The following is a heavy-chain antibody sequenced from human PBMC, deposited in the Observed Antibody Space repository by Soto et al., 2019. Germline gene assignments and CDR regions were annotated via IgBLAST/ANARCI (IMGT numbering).Heavy chain of an antibody. CDR3: ANDRTNCNTPAEGYCYDC. J-gene: IGHJ6*01. Sequence: VQLLESGGGLVQPGGSLRLSCAASGFTFSAYAMSWVRQAPGKGLEWVSALSGGGGSTYYAGSVKGRFTIARDNSKYTLKLTTNSLRAAHTIIYYWANDRTNCNTPAEGYCYDCWG. CDR1: GFTFSAYA. V-gene: IGHV3-23*01. D-gene: IGHD5-18*01. CDR2: LSGGGGST.